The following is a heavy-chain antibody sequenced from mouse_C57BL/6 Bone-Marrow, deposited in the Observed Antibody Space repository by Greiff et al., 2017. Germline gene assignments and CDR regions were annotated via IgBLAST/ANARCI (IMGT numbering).Heavy chain of an antibody. V-gene: IGHV1-61*01. CDR3: ARQLYFYAISD. Sequence: QVQLQQPGAELVRPGSSVKLSCKASGYTFTSYWMDWVKQRPGQGLEWIGNIYPSDSETHYNQKFKDKATLTVDKSSSTAYMQLSSLTSEDSAVFYCARQLYFYAISDWGQGTLGTVS. CDR1: GYTFTSYW. CDR2: IYPSDSET. J-gene: IGHJ3*01. D-gene: IGHD1-1*02.